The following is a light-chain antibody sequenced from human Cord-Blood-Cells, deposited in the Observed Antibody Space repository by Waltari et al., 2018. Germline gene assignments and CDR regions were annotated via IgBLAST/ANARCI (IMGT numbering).Light chain of an antibody. V-gene: IGLV2-23*01. J-gene: IGLJ3*02. CDR3: CSYAGSSTWV. Sequence: QSALTPPASVSGSPGQSITLSCPGTSSDVWRYYLVSWYQHNPGKAPKLMIYEGSKRPAVVSNLFSGSKSGNTASLTISGLQAEDEADYYCCSYAGSSTWVFGGGTKLTVL. CDR2: EGS. CDR1: SSDVWRYYL.